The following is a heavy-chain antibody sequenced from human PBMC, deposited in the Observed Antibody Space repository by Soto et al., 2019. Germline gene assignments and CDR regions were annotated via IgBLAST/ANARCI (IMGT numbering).Heavy chain of an antibody. CDR3: ARRRSLDSNYEEDYYYYYMDV. V-gene: IGHV4-31*03. J-gene: IGHJ6*03. D-gene: IGHD4-4*01. CDR2: IYYSGST. Sequence: SETLSLTCTVSGGSISSGGYYWSWIRQHPGKGLEWIGYIYYSGSTYYNPSLKSRVTISVDTSKNQFSLKLSSVTAADTAVYYCARRRSLDSNYEEDYYYYYMDVWGKGTTVTVSS. CDR1: GGSISSGGYY.